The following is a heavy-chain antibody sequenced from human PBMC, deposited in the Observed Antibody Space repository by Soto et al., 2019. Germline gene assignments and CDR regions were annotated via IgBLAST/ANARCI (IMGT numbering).Heavy chain of an antibody. J-gene: IGHJ4*02. V-gene: IGHV1-18*01. CDR2: ISAYNGNT. D-gene: IGHD6-19*01. CDR1: GYTFTSYG. Sequence: QVQLVQSGAEVKKPGASVKVSCKASGYTFTSYGISWVRQAPGQGLEWMGWISAYNGNTNYAQKLQGRVTRTTATSTSTAYMELRSLRSDDTAVYYCARDWAQGSRGWYYDYWGQGTLVTVSS. CDR3: ARDWAQGSRGWYYDY.